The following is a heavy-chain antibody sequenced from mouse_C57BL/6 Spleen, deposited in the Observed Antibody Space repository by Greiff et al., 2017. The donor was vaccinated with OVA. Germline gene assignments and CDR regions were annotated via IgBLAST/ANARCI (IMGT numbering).Heavy chain of an antibody. Sequence: EVKLMESGGGLVQSGRSLRLSCATSGFTFSDFYMEWVRQAPGKGLKWIAASRNKANDYTTEYSASVKGRFIVSRDTSQSILYLQMNALRAEDTAIYYCARGLGSFDYWGQGTTLTVSS. V-gene: IGHV7-1*01. CDR2: SRNKANDYTT. D-gene: IGHD4-1*01. CDR1: GFTFSDFY. CDR3: ARGLGSFDY. J-gene: IGHJ2*01.